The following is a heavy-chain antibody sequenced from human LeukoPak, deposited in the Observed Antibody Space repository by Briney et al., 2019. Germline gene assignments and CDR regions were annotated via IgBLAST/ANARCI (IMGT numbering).Heavy chain of an antibody. D-gene: IGHD6-19*01. V-gene: IGHV4-39*01. J-gene: IGHJ1*01. CDR2: IYYSGST. Sequence: SETLSLTCTVSGGSISSSTYYWGWIRQPPGKGLEWIGSIYYSGSTYYNPSLKSRVTISVDTSKNQFSLKLSSVTAADTAVYYCGRHPPRQWLERWGQGTLVTVSS. CDR3: GRHPPRQWLER. CDR1: GGSISSSTYY.